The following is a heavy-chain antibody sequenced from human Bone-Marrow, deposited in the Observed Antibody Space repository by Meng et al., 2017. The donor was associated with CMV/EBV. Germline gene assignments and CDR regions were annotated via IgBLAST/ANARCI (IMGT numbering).Heavy chain of an antibody. J-gene: IGHJ4*02. CDR3: ARDMGSLGYCSSTSCYWSPGNFDY. D-gene: IGHD2-2*01. V-gene: IGHV1-2*02. CDR1: GYTFTGYY. CDR2: INPNSGGT. Sequence: ASVKVSCKASGYTFTGYYMHWVRQAPGQGLEWMGWINPNSGGTNYAQNFQGRVTMTRDTSISTAYMELSRLRSDDTAVYYCARDMGSLGYCSSTSCYWSPGNFDYWGQGTLVTVSS.